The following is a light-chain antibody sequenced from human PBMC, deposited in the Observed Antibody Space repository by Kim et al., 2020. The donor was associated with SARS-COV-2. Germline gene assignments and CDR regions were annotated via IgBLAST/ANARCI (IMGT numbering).Light chain of an antibody. CDR3: QQYYSSPYT. V-gene: IGKV4-1*01. CDR2: WAA. Sequence: RATSNCKSSQSVLYSSNDKNYLAWYQQKPGQPPKLIIYWAATRGSGVPDRFSGSGSGTDFTLTISSLQAEDVAVYYCQQYYSSPYTFGQGTKLEI. CDR1: QSVLYSSNDKNY. J-gene: IGKJ2*01.